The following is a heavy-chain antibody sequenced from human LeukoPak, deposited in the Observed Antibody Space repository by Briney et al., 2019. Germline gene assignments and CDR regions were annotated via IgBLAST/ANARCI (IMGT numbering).Heavy chain of an antibody. J-gene: IGHJ6*02. D-gene: IGHD5-18*01. CDR2: IKQDGSAK. CDR1: GFTFSSYW. Sequence: QAGGSLRLSCAASGFTFSSYWMSWVRQAPGKGLEWVANIKQDGSAKYYVDSVKGRFTISRDNAKNSLYLQMGSLRAEDTAVYYCARDQYDSYPHYYYGMDVWGQGTAVTVSS. V-gene: IGHV3-7*01. CDR3: ARDQYDSYPHYYYGMDV.